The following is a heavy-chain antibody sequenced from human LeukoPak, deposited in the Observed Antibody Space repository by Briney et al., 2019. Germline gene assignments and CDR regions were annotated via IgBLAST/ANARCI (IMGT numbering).Heavy chain of an antibody. CDR3: ASLRVDILTGYPNWFDP. CDR2: IYTGGST. V-gene: IGHV3-53*01. J-gene: IGHJ5*02. Sequence: GGSLRLSCAASGFTVSSNYMSWVRQAPGKGLEWVSVIYTGGSTYYADSVKGRFTISRDNSKNTLYLQMNSLRAEDTAVYYCASLRVDILTGYPNWFDPWGQGTLVTVSS. D-gene: IGHD3-9*01. CDR1: GFTVSSNY.